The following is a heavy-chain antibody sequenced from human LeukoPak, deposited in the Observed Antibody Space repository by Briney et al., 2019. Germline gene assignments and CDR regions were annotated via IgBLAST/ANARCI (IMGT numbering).Heavy chain of an antibody. Sequence: ASVKVSCKASGYTFTGYYMHWVRQAPGQGLEWMGWINPNSGGTNYAQKFQGRVTMTRDTSISTAYMELSRLRFDDTAVYYCAKDPGPGYSSGRYRGKNNWFDPWGQGTLVTVSS. V-gene: IGHV1-2*02. D-gene: IGHD6-19*01. CDR3: AKDPGPGYSSGRYRGKNNWFDP. J-gene: IGHJ5*02. CDR1: GYTFTGYY. CDR2: INPNSGGT.